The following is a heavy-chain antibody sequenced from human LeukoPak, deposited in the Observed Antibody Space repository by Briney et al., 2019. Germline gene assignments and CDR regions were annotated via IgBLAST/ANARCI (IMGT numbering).Heavy chain of an antibody. CDR1: GFTFTNYW. J-gene: IGHJ4*02. CDR3: ATDCSSSSCLQTDY. Sequence: PGGSLRLSCAASGFTFTNYWMTWVRQAPGKGLEWVANIKQDGSERNYVDSLKGRFTISRDNAKNSLYLQMNSLRAEDTAVYYCATDCSSSSCLQTDYWGQGTLVTVSS. CDR2: IKQDGSER. D-gene: IGHD2-2*01. V-gene: IGHV3-7*01.